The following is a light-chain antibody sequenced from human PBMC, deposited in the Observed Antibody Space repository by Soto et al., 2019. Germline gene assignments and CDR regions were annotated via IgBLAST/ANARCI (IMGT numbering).Light chain of an antibody. CDR1: RAITNH. CDR2: AAS. CDR3: QQNYITPLT. V-gene: IGKV1-39*01. Sequence: DVQLTQSPSPLSASVGDRVSISCRASRAITNHLNWYQQKPGKAPILLVYAASTLETGVPSRFSGSGSGTHFNLTIDNLQPEDVAIYFCQQNYITPLTFGGGTKVEI. J-gene: IGKJ4*01.